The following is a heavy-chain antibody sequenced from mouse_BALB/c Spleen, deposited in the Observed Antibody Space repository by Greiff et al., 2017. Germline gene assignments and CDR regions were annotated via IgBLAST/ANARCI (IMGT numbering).Heavy chain of an antibody. CDR1: GYTFTDYY. V-gene: IGHV1-77*01. J-gene: IGHJ2*01. CDR2: IYPGSGNT. CDR3: ARGGNDYDFDY. Sequence: LVESGAELARPGASVKLSCKASGYTFTDYYINWVKQRTGQGLEWIGEIYPGSGNTYYNEKFKGKATLTADKSSSTAYMQLSSLTSEDSAVYFCARGGNDYDFDYWGQGTTLTVSS. D-gene: IGHD2-4*01.